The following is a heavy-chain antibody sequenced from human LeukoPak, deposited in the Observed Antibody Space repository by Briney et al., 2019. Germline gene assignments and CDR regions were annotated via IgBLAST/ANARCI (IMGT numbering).Heavy chain of an antibody. J-gene: IGHJ3*02. CDR3: ARVITGGLKIVDAFDI. Sequence: GESLKISCKGSGYSFTSYWIGWVRQMPGKGPEWMGIIYPGDSDTRYSPSFQGQVTISADKSISTAYLQWSSLKASDTAMYYCARVITGGLKIVDAFDIWGQGTMVTVSS. CDR1: GYSFTSYW. V-gene: IGHV5-51*01. CDR2: IYPGDSDT. D-gene: IGHD7-27*01.